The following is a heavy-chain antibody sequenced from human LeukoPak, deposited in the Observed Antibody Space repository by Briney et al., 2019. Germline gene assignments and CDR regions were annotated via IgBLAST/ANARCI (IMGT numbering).Heavy chain of an antibody. V-gene: IGHV1-69*01. D-gene: IGHD3-22*01. J-gene: IGHJ3*02. CDR2: IIPIFGTA. CDR3: ARAYYDSSGYNHAFDI. CDR1: GGTFSSYA. Sequence: FSVKVSCKASGGTFSSYAISWVRQAPGQGLEWMGGIIPIFGTANYAQKFQGRVTITADESTNTAYMELSSLRSEDTAVYYCARAYYDSSGYNHAFDIWGQGTMVTVSS.